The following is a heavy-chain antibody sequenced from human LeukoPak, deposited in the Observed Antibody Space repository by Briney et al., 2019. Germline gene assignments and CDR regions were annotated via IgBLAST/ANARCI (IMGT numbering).Heavy chain of an antibody. V-gene: IGHV4-59*01. D-gene: IGHD3-22*01. J-gene: IGHJ4*02. CDR1: GASIRSYY. CDR3: ARDTRSYDSSGYYFFDF. CDR2: INYSGST. Sequence: SETLSLTCTVSGASIRSYYWNWLRQPPGKGLEWIGYINYSGSTNFNPSLKSRATISMDTSKHHFSLKLSSGTAADTAVYYCARDTRSYDSSGYYFFDFWGQGTLVTVSS.